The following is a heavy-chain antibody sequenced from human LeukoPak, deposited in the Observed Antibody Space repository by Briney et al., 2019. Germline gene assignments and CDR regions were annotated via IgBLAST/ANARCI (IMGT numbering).Heavy chain of an antibody. CDR1: GGSISSYY. D-gene: IGHD1-14*01. V-gene: IGHV4-4*09. J-gene: IGHJ6*03. CDR3: ARQPVRSYYYYMDV. CDR2: IYTSGST. Sequence: SETLSLTCTVSGGSISSYYWSWIRQPPGKGLEWIGYIYTSGSTNYNPSLKSRVTISVDTSKNQFSLKLSSVTAADTAVYYCARQPVRSYYYYMDVLGKGTTVTVSS.